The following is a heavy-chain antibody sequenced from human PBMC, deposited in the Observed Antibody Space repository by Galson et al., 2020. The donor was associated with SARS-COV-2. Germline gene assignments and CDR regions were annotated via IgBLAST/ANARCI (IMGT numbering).Heavy chain of an antibody. CDR3: ARALLLWFGELWP. Sequence: GGSLRLSCAASGFTFSSYAMHWVRQAPGKGLEWVAVISYDGSNKYYADSVKGRFTISRDNSKNTLYLQMNSLRAEDTAVYYCARALLLWFGELWPWGQGTLVTVSS. J-gene: IGHJ5*02. V-gene: IGHV3-30*04. D-gene: IGHD3-10*01. CDR2: ISYDGSNK. CDR1: GFTFSSYA.